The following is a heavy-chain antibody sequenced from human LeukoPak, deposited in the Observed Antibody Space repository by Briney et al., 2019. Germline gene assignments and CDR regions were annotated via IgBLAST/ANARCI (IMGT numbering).Heavy chain of an antibody. J-gene: IGHJ4*02. V-gene: IGHV4-39*01. D-gene: IGHD3-10*01. CDR3: ASLLESGAQHFDY. Sequence: PSETLSLTCTVSGGSISSSSYYWGWIRQPPGKGLEWIGTMYYSGSTYYNPSLKSRVTISVDTSKNQFSLKLSSVTAADTAVYYCASLLESGAQHFDYWGQGTLVTVSS. CDR1: GGSISSSSYY. CDR2: MYYSGST.